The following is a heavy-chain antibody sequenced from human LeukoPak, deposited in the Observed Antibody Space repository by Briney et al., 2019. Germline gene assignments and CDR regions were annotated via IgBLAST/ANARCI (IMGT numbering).Heavy chain of an antibody. CDR1: GFSLSTSGVG. J-gene: IGHJ3*01. D-gene: IGHD2-2*01. CDR2: IYWNDDK. Sequence: SGPTLVKPTQTLTLTCTFSGFSLSTSGVGVGWIRQPPGKALEWLALIYWNDDKRYSPSLKSRLTITKDTSKNQVVLTMTNMDPVDTAKFSCPNSLGFCSSTSCFVVVFDFGAKGKRAPV. V-gene: IGHV2-5*01. CDR3: PNSLGFCSSTSCFVVVFDF.